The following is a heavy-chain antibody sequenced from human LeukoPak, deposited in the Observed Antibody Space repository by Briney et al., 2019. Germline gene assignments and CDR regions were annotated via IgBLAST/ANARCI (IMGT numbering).Heavy chain of an antibody. D-gene: IGHD2-21*02. Sequence: SETLSLTCAVYGGSFSGYYWSWIRQPPGKGLEWIGYIYYSGSTNYNPSLKSRVTISVDTSKNQFSLKLSSVTAADTAVYYCARTAKSSYYYYYYMDVWGKGTTVTVSS. CDR2: IYYSGST. CDR3: ARTAKSSYYYYYYMDV. V-gene: IGHV4-59*01. J-gene: IGHJ6*03. CDR1: GGSFSGYY.